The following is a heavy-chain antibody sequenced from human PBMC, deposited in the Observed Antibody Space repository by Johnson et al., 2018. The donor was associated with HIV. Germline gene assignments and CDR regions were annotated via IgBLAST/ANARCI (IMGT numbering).Heavy chain of an antibody. CDR3: AREAPQPSDAYDI. J-gene: IGHJ3*02. CDR2: INWNGGST. CDR1: GFTFDDCA. D-gene: IGHD5-18*01. Sequence: VQLVESGGGVVQPGGSLRLSCAASGFTFDDCAMHWVRQAPGKGLEWVSGINWNGGSTGYADSVKGRFTISRDNAKNSLYLQMNSLRVEDRAVYYCAREAPQPSDAYDIWGQGTMVTVSS. V-gene: IGHV3-20*04.